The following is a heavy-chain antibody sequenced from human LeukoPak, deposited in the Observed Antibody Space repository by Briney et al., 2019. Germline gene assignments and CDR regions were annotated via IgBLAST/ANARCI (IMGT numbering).Heavy chain of an antibody. CDR2: IRSKAYGETA. Sequence: GGSLRLSCTASGFTFGDYAMSWIRQAPGKGLEWVGFIRSKAYGETADYAASVKGRFTISRDDSKAIAYLQMNSLKTEDTAVYYCITGDYDFWSGFYSPNHYFDYWGQGTLVTVSS. CDR1: GFTFGDYA. J-gene: IGHJ4*02. D-gene: IGHD3-3*01. V-gene: IGHV3-49*03. CDR3: ITGDYDFWSGFYSPNHYFDY.